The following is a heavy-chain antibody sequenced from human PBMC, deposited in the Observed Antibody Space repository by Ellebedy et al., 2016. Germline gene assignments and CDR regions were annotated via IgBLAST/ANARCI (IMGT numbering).Heavy chain of an antibody. CDR3: TTLYCGGDCFYWYFDL. CDR2: IKSKADGGTT. V-gene: IGHV3-15*01. CDR1: GFTFSNAW. D-gene: IGHD2-21*02. J-gene: IGHJ2*01. Sequence: GESLKISCAASGFTFSNAWMSWVRQAPGKGLEWVGRIKSKADGGTTDYAEPVKGRFTISRDDSKNTLFLQINSLKTEDTAVYYCTTLYCGGDCFYWYFDLWGRGTLVTVSS.